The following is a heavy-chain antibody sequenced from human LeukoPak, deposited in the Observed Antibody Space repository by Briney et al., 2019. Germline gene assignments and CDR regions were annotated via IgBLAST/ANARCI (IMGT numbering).Heavy chain of an antibody. CDR1: EFDFTSHA. Sequence: GGSLRLSCAASEFDFTSHAMTWVRQAPGKGLEWVSAISISGTKTYYADSVKGRFIISRDNSKNTLYLQMNSLRVEDTAVYYCANEIRPNDYWGQGTLVTVSS. J-gene: IGHJ4*02. CDR3: ANEIRPNDY. V-gene: IGHV3-23*01. CDR2: ISISGTKT.